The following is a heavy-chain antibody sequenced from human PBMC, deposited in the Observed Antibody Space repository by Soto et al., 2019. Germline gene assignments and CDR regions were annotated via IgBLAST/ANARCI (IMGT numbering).Heavy chain of an antibody. CDR1: GGSLSSNSYY. Sequence: SSETLSLTCTVSGGSLSSNSYYWGRIRPPPGKGLEWIGNVYYGGSTYYNPSLKSRVTISVETSKSQFSLKLSSVTAADTAVYYCAGGDYYHSSGYYFYYYTMDVWGQGTTVTVSS. J-gene: IGHJ6*02. CDR2: VYYGGST. V-gene: IGHV4-39*01. CDR3: AGGDYYHSSGYYFYYYTMDV. D-gene: IGHD3-22*01.